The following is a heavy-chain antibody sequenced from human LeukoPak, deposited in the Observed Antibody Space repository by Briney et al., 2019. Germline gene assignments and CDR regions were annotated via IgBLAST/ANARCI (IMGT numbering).Heavy chain of an antibody. CDR2: IYYSGST. CDR3: ARHFYGDSTFDY. V-gene: IGHV4-39*01. Sequence: SETLSLTCTVSGGSISSYYWGWIRQPPGKGLEWIGSIYYSGSTYYNPSLKSRVTISVDTSKNQFSLKLSSVTAADTAVYYCARHFYGDSTFDYWGQGTLVTVSS. J-gene: IGHJ4*02. D-gene: IGHD4-17*01. CDR1: GGSISSYY.